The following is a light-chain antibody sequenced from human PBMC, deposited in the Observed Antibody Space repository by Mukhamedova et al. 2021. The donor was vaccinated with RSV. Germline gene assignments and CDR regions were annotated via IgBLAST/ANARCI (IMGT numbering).Light chain of an antibody. V-gene: IGKV1-5*03. CDR2: KAS. CDR1: QSVSSN. Sequence: SCRASQSVSSNLAWYQQKPGKAPKLLIYKASSLESGVPSRFSGSGSGTEFTLTISSLQPDDFATYYCQQYNSYPYTFGQGTKLE. CDR3: QQYNSYPYT. J-gene: IGKJ2*01.